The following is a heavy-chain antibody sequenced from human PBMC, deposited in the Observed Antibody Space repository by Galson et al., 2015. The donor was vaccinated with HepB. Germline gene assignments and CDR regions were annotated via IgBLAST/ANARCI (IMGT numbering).Heavy chain of an antibody. Sequence: SVKVSCKASGYTFTSYYMHWVRQAPGQGLEWMGIINPIFGTANYAQKFQGRVTITADESTSTAYMELSSLRSEDTAGYYCAREDAQSERWLQLDYYYGMDVWGQGTTVTVSS. CDR2: INPIFGTA. CDR1: GYTFTSYY. D-gene: IGHD5-24*01. V-gene: IGHV1-69*13. CDR3: AREDAQSERWLQLDYYYGMDV. J-gene: IGHJ6*02.